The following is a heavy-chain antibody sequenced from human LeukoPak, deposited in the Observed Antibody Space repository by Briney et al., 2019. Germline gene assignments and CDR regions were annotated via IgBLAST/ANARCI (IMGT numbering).Heavy chain of an antibody. Sequence: GGTLRLSCAASGLPFSSYWMSWVRQAPGKGQDWDSYINSSGSTRNYVDSVEGRFTISRENAENSLYLQMNSLRAADTAVYYCARDEKDSSRYHLGHYFDHWGQGTLVTVSS. CDR2: INSSGSTR. CDR3: ARDEKDSSRYHLGHYFDH. D-gene: IGHD3-22*01. J-gene: IGHJ4*02. CDR1: GLPFSSYW. V-gene: IGHV3-11*04.